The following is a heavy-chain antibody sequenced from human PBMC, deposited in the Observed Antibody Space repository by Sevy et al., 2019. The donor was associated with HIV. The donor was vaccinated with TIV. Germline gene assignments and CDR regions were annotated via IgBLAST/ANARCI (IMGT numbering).Heavy chain of an antibody. V-gene: IGHV1-24*01. D-gene: IGHD3-22*01. J-gene: IGHJ4*02. CDR1: GSTLTQLS. Sequence: ASVKVSCKVSGSTLTQLSIHWVRQAPGKGLEWMGSFDPEDGETVYAQRFQGRVTMTEDTSTDTAYMRLSSLRSEDTAVYYCATTKDYYESSGSPFDXWGQGTLVTVSS. CDR2: FDPEDGET. CDR3: ATTKDYYESSGSPFDX.